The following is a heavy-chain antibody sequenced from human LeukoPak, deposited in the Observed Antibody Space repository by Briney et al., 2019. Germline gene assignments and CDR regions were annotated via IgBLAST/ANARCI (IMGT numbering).Heavy chain of an antibody. CDR1: GGSISSYY. CDR2: IYYSGST. CDR3: ARNGARYYYGMDV. V-gene: IGHV4-59*01. Sequence: SETLSLTCTVSGGSISSYYWSWIRQPPGKGLEWIGYIYYSGSTNYNPSLKSRVTVSVDTSKNQFSLKLSSVTAADTAVYYCARNGARYYYGMDVWGQRTTVTVSS. J-gene: IGHJ6*02. D-gene: IGHD2-8*01.